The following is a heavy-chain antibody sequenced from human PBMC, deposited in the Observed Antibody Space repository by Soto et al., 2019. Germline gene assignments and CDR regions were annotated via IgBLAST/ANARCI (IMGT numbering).Heavy chain of an antibody. CDR2: IFSSGTT. CDR3: ARVLSPFDYYYAMDV. J-gene: IGHJ6*02. Sequence: QVQLRESGPRLVMPSQTLSLTCTVSGDSISSGNKYWSWIRQPPGKGLEWIGYIFSSGTTYYNPSLKSRLTMSLDASQNQFSLKLNSLTDADTAVYFCARVLSPFDYYYAMDVWGQGTTVTVSS. D-gene: IGHD3-16*01. CDR1: GDSISSGNKY. V-gene: IGHV4-30-4*01.